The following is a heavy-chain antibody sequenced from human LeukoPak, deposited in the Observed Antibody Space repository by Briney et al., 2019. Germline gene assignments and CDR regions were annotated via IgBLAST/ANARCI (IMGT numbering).Heavy chain of an antibody. CDR2: TSSSSSYI. J-gene: IGHJ4*02. CDR1: GFTFSSYS. D-gene: IGHD6-19*01. Sequence: KPGGSLRLSCAASGFTFSSYSMNWVRQAPGKGLEWVSSTSSSSSYIYYADSVKGRFTISRDNAKNSLYLQVNSLRAEDTAVYYCARLGTVAGHTFDYWGQGTLVTVSS. CDR3: ARLGTVAGHTFDY. V-gene: IGHV3-21*01.